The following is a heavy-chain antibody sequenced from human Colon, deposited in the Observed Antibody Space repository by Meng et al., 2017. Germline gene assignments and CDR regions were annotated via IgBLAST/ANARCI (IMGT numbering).Heavy chain of an antibody. D-gene: IGHD4/OR15-4a*01. J-gene: IGHJ6*02. CDR2: IRRKAHGGTT. CDR1: GFTFGDYE. CDR3: ARRLSYYGMDV. Sequence: GESLKISCTGSGFTFGDYEMSWVRQAPGKGLEWVGFIRRKAHGGTTEYAASVKGRFTISRDDSTSIGYLQMNSLKTEDTALYYCARRLSYYGMDVWGQGTTVTGAS. V-gene: IGHV3-49*04.